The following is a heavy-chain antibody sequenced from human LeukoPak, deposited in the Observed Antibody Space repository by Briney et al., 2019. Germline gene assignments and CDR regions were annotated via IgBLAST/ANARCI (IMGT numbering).Heavy chain of an antibody. CDR1: GGTFSSHA. Sequence: GASVKVSCKASGGTFSSHAISWVRQAPGQGLEWMGWINPNSGGTNYAQKFQGRVTMTRDTSISTAYMELSRLRSDDTAVYYCARDLRRTLDYWGQGTLVTVSS. V-gene: IGHV1-2*02. CDR2: INPNSGGT. J-gene: IGHJ4*02. CDR3: ARDLRRTLDY.